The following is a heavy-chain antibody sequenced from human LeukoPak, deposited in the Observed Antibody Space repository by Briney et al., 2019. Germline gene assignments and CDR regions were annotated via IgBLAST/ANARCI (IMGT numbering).Heavy chain of an antibody. CDR2: ISSSSSTI. V-gene: IGHV3-48*02. CDR3: ARAFGLTDY. D-gene: IGHD3/OR15-3a*01. Sequence: PGGSLRLSCAASGFTVSSYSMNWVRQAPGKGLEWVSYISSSSSTIYYADSVKGRFTISRDNAKNSLYQQMNSLRDEDTAVYYCARAFGLTDYWGQGTLVTVSS. CDR1: GFTVSSYS. J-gene: IGHJ4*02.